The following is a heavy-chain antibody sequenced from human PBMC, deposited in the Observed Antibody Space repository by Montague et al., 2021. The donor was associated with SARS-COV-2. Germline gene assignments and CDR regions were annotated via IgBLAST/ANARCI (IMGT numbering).Heavy chain of an antibody. Sequence: SLRLSCAASGFTFSRFWMSWIRQTAGKGLEWVANIGEDGSETYYVDSMKGRFTISRDNAEKSLYLQMNSLRPEDTAVYYCVSWGSGSPWGQGTLVTVSS. CDR2: IGEDGSET. V-gene: IGHV3-7*01. CDR1: GFTFSRFW. J-gene: IGHJ5*02. D-gene: IGHD3-10*01. CDR3: VSWGSGSP.